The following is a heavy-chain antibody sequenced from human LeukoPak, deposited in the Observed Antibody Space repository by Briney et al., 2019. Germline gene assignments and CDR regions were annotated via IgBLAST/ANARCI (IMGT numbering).Heavy chain of an antibody. CDR2: IKQDGSEK. Sequence: PGGSLRLSCAASGFTFSSYWMSWVRQAPGKGLEWVANIKQDGSEKYYVGSVKGRFTISRDNAKNSLYLQMNSLRAEDTAVYYCARKFYSGPNWFDPWGQGTLVTVSS. D-gene: IGHD2/OR15-2a*01. V-gene: IGHV3-7*01. CDR3: ARKFYSGPNWFDP. J-gene: IGHJ5*02. CDR1: GFTFSSYW.